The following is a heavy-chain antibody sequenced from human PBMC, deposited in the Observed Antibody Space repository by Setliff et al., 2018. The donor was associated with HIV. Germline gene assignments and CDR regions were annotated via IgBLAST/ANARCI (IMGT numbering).Heavy chain of an antibody. CDR3: AKERGYNYGRGGAFDI. CDR2: IYIGGST. V-gene: IGHV3-53*01. Sequence: PGGSLSLSCAASGLIVSNNYMNWVRQSPGKGLEWVSVIYIGGSTFYADSVKGRFTIPRDNSKNTLYLQMNSLRAEDTAMYYCAKERGYNYGRGGAFDIWGQGTMVTVSS. D-gene: IGHD5-18*01. J-gene: IGHJ3*02. CDR1: GLIVSNNY.